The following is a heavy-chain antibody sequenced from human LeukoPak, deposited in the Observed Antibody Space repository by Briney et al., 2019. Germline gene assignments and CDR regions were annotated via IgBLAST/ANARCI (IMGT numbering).Heavy chain of an antibody. CDR3: ASRYFDWLTRHWTGLDY. CDR1: GGSISSGGYS. J-gene: IGHJ4*02. Sequence: PSETLSLTCAVSGGSISSGGYSWSWIRQPPGKGLEWIGCIYHSGSTYYNPSLKSRVTISVDRSKNQLSLKLSSVTAADTAVYYCASRYFDWLTRHWTGLDYWGQGTLVTVSS. CDR2: IYHSGST. V-gene: IGHV4-30-2*01. D-gene: IGHD3-9*01.